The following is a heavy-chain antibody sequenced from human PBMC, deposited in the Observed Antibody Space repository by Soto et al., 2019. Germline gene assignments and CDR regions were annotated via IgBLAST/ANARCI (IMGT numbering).Heavy chain of an antibody. CDR2: IYNSGNT. J-gene: IGHJ4*02. CDR1: GGSVSSGSYF. D-gene: IGHD5-12*01. CDR3: AREGRVATFDY. Sequence: TSETLSLTCNVSGGSVSSGSYFWSWIRQPPGKGLEWIGYIYNSGNTKYNPSLKSRVTISADTSKNQFSLKLSSVTAADTAVYYCAREGRVATFDYWGQGSLVTVSS. V-gene: IGHV4-61*01.